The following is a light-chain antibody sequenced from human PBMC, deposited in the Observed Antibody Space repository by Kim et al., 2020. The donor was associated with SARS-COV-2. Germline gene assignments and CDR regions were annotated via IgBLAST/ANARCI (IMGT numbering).Light chain of an antibody. CDR3: QQADGFPLT. Sequence: DIQMTQSPSSVSASVGDRVTMTCRASQSISSWLAWYQQKAGEAPKLLIYGASTLQSGVPSRFSGSESGTDFTLTITSLQPEDVATYYCQQADGFPLTFGGGTKVDIK. J-gene: IGKJ4*01. V-gene: IGKV1-12*01. CDR1: QSISSW. CDR2: GAS.